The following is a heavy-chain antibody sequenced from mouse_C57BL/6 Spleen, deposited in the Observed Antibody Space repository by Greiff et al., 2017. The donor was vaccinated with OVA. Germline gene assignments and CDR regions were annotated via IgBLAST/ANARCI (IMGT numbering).Heavy chain of an antibody. J-gene: IGHJ2*01. CDR3: ARHEALDY. V-gene: IGHV5-9*04. CDR2: ISGGGGNT. Sequence: EVQLVESGGGLVKPGGSLKLSCAASGFTFSSYTMSWVRQTPEKRLEWVATISGGGGNTYYPDSVKGRFTISRDKAKNTLYLQMSSLRSEDTAVYYCARHEALDYWGQGTTLTVSS. CDR1: GFTFSSYT.